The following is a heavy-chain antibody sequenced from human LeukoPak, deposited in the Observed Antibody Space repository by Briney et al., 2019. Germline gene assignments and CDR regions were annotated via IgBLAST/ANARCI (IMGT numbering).Heavy chain of an antibody. CDR3: ARGKTFRYSSSSQYFDY. J-gene: IGHJ4*02. CDR1: GGTFISYA. Sequence: SVKVSCKASGGTFISYAISWVRQAPGQGLEWMGGIIPIFGTANYAQKFQGRVTITTDESTSTAYMELSSLRSEDTAVYYCARGKTFRYSSSSQYFDYWGQGTLVTVSS. D-gene: IGHD6-6*01. CDR2: IIPIFGTA. V-gene: IGHV1-69*05.